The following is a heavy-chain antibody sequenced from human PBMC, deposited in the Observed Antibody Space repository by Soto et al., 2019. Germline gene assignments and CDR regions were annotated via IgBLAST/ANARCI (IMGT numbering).Heavy chain of an antibody. Sequence: GGSLRLSCAASGFTVSSNYMSWVRQAPGKGLEWVSVIYSGGSTYYADSVKGRFTISRDNSKNTLYLQMNSLRAEDTAVYYCAHATGFDGDYHLGYFDYWGQGTLVTVSS. J-gene: IGHJ4*02. V-gene: IGHV3-66*01. CDR3: AHATGFDGDYHLGYFDY. CDR1: GFTVSSNY. CDR2: IYSGGST. D-gene: IGHD4-17*01.